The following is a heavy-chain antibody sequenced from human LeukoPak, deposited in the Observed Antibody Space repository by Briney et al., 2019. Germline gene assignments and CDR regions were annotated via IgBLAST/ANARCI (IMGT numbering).Heavy chain of an antibody. V-gene: IGHV3-30-3*01. D-gene: IGHD6-19*01. Sequence: GGSLRLSCAASGFTFSSYAMHWVRQAPSKGLEWVAVISYDGSNKYYADSVKGRFTISRDNSKNTLYLQMNSLRAEDTAVYYCAREPWQWLVRYYYYGMDVWGQGTTVTVSS. CDR1: GFTFSSYA. CDR2: ISYDGSNK. J-gene: IGHJ6*02. CDR3: AREPWQWLVRYYYYGMDV.